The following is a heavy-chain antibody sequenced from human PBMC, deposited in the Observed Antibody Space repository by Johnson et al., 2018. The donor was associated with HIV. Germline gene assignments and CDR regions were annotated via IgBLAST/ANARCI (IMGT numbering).Heavy chain of an antibody. Sequence: FISSSGITISYADSVMGRITISRDNAQNSLYLQMNCLRAEDTAVYYCARDTPAGQSWCRENQYAFDIWGQGTMVTVSS. D-gene: IGHD3-10*01. CDR3: ARDTPAGQSWCRENQYAFDI. J-gene: IGHJ3*02. CDR2: ISSSGITI. V-gene: IGHV3-11*01.